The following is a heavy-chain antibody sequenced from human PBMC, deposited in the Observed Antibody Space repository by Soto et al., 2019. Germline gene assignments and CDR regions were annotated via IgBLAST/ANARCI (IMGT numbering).Heavy chain of an antibody. J-gene: IGHJ3*02. V-gene: IGHV4-34*01. D-gene: IGHD2-21*02. CDR3: ATSGGLVVVTSRAFDI. CDR1: GGSFSGYY. CDR2: IYYSGST. Sequence: QVQLQQWGAGLLKPSETLSLTCAVYGGSFSGYYWSWIRQHPGKGLEWIGYIYYSGSTYYNPSLKSRVTISVDTSKNQFSLKLSSVTAADTAVYYCATSGGLVVVTSRAFDIWGQGTMVTVSS.